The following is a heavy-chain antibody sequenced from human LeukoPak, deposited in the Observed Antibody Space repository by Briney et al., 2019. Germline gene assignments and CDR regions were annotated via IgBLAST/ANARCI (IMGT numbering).Heavy chain of an antibody. Sequence: GGSLRLSCAASGFTFNAYPMNWVRQAPGKGLEWISYITHNSDSTYYADSVKGRFTISRDNAKNSLYLRMNSLRAEDTAVYYCVKDHDWALDFWGQGTLVTVSS. CDR2: ITHNSDST. CDR1: GFTFNAYP. V-gene: IGHV3-48*01. D-gene: IGHD3-9*01. J-gene: IGHJ4*02. CDR3: VKDHDWALDF.